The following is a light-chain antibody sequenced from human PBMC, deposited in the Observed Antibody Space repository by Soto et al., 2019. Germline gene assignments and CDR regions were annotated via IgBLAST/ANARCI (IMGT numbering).Light chain of an antibody. Sequence: DIQMTQSPSSLSASVGDRVTITCRASQEISNHLAWFQQKPGKPPKSLISDASNLQSGVPSKFSGSGSGTDLTLTISSLQPEDFATYYCQQYHNYPVTFGGGTKVEIK. CDR2: DAS. J-gene: IGKJ4*01. CDR3: QQYHNYPVT. CDR1: QEISNH. V-gene: IGKV1-16*02.